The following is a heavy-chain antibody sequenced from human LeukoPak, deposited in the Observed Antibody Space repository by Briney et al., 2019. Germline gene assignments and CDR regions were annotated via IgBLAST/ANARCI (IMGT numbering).Heavy chain of an antibody. CDR3: AREAYCSSTSCYGNGDV. CDR1: GGSISNYY. D-gene: IGHD2-2*01. Sequence: SETLSLTCTVSGGSISNYYWSWIRQPPGKGLEWIGYIYSSGITNYNPSLKSRVTISVDMPKNQFSLKLRSVTAADTAVYYCAREAYCSSTSCYGNGDVWGKGTTVTVSS. J-gene: IGHJ6*04. CDR2: IYSSGIT. V-gene: IGHV4-4*08.